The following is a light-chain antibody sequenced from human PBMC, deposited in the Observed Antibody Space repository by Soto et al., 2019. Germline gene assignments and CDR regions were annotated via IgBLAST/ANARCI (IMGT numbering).Light chain of an antibody. Sequence: QSVLTQPPSASGTPGQRVTISCSGSSSNFGANPINWYQQLPGTAPKLLIYNNDQRPSGGPDQFSASKSGTSASLAISGLLSEEVADYYCEAWDDSLYVEVLGGGTKLTVL. J-gene: IGLJ2*01. CDR2: NND. CDR1: SSNFGANP. CDR3: EAWDDSLYVEV. V-gene: IGLV1-44*01.